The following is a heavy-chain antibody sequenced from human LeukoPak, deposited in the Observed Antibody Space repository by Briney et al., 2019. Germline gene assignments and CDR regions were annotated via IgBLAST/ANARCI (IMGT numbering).Heavy chain of an antibody. J-gene: IGHJ4*02. CDR1: GGTFSSYT. Sequence: GASVKVSCKASGGTFSSYTISWVRQAPGQGLEWMGRIIPTLGIANYAQKFQGRVTITADKSTSTAYMELSSLRSEDTAVYYCARDSYYDSSGLFDYWGQGTLVTVSS. V-gene: IGHV1-69*04. CDR2: IIPTLGIA. D-gene: IGHD3-22*01. CDR3: ARDSYYDSSGLFDY.